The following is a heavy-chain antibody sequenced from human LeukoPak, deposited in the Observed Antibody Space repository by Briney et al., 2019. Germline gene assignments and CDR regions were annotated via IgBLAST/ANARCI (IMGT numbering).Heavy chain of an antibody. D-gene: IGHD3-10*01. Sequence: SETLSLTFTVSGGSISSSSYYWGWIRQPPGKGLEWIGRIYTSGSTNYNPSLKSRVTMSVDTSKNQSSLKLSSVTAADTAVYYCAKGVGGSYYRYWGQGTLVIVSS. J-gene: IGHJ4*02. CDR1: GGSISSSSYY. CDR2: IYTSGST. CDR3: AKGVGGSYYRY. V-gene: IGHV4-39*07.